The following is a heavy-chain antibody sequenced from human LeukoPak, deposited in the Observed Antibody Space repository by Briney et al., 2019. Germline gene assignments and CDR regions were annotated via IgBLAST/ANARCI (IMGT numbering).Heavy chain of an antibody. D-gene: IGHD4-11*01. CDR3: ARIHSNYPFDI. V-gene: IGHV3-21*01. CDR1: GFTFSSYS. CDR2: ISSSSSYI. J-gene: IGHJ3*02. Sequence: PGGSLRLSCAASGFTFSSYSMNWVRQAPGKGLEWVSSISSSSSYIYYADSVKGRFTISKDNAKNSLYLQMNSLRAEDTAVYYCARIHSNYPFDIWGQGTMVTVSS.